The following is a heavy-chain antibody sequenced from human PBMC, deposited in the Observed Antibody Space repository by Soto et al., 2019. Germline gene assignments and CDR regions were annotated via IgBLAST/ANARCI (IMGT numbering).Heavy chain of an antibody. CDR3: ARDFMYYDFWSGYYISSSQPVDY. D-gene: IGHD3-3*01. J-gene: IGHJ4*02. Sequence: QAPGKGLEWVSYISSSSSTIYYADSVKGRFTISRDNAKNSLYLQMNSLRAEDTAVYYCARDFMYYDFWSGYYISSSQPVDYWGQGTLVTVSS. V-gene: IGHV3-48*01. CDR2: ISSSSSTI.